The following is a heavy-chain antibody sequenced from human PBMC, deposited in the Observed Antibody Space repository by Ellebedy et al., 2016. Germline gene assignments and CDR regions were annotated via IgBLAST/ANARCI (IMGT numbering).Heavy chain of an antibody. V-gene: IGHV3-23*01. CDR1: GFTFSSYA. CDR3: ARYYDSSGEDAFDI. CDR2: ISGSGGST. J-gene: IGHJ3*02. D-gene: IGHD3-22*01. Sequence: GESLKISXAASGFTFSSYAMSWVRQAPGKGLEWVSAISGSGGSTYYADSVKGRFTISRDNSKNTLYLQMNSLRAEDTAVYYCARYYDSSGEDAFDIWGQGTMVTVSS.